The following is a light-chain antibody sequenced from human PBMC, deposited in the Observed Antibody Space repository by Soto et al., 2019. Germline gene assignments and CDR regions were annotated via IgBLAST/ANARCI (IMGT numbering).Light chain of an antibody. Sequence: EIVLTQSPATLSLSPGERATLSCRASQSVSSYLAWYQQKPGQAPMLLIYDASNRATGIPARFSGSGSGTDVTLTISSLEPEDFAVYYCQQRSNWPPGLTSGGGTKVEIK. CDR2: DAS. V-gene: IGKV3-11*01. J-gene: IGKJ4*01. CDR3: QQRSNWPPGLT. CDR1: QSVSSY.